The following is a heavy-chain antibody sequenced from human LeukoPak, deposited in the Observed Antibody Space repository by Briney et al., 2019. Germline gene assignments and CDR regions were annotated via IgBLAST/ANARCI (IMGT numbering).Heavy chain of an antibody. D-gene: IGHD1-26*01. CDR1: GFIFDNFG. J-gene: IGHJ4*02. CDR3: AKDTAPLGATKEFEH. V-gene: IGHV3-23*01. CDR2: LSATGGSA. Sequence: GGSLRLSCAASGFIFDNFGMSWVRQAPGKGLEWVSALSATGGSAYYAASAQGRFTTSRDNSKNILYLEMNCLRVDDTAVYYCAKDTAPLGATKEFEHWGQGTLVTVSS.